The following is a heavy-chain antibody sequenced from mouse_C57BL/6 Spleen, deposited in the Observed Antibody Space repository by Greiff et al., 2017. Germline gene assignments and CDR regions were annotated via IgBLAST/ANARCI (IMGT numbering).Heavy chain of an antibody. CDR2: IDPSDSYT. CDR1: GYTFTSYW. J-gene: IGHJ3*01. CDR3: ARVGYGSKGAY. D-gene: IGHD1-1*01. V-gene: IGHV1-59*01. Sequence: QVQLQQPGAELVRPGTSVKLSCKASGYTFTSYWMHWVKQRPGQGLEWIGVIDPSDSYTNYNQKFKGKATLTVDTSSSTAYMQLSSLTSEDSAVYYCARVGYGSKGAYWGQGTLVTVAA.